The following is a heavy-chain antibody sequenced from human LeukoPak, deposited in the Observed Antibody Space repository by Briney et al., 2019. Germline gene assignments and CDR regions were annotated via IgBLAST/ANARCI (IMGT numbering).Heavy chain of an antibody. D-gene: IGHD2-8*02. Sequence: ASVKVSCKTSGYSFASYGISWVRQAPGQGLDWIGWISAYNGDTRYAQHLQGRVSLTTDSSTGTAFMELRSLTSDDTALYYCARDTALIRTPGGPDSWGQGTLVTVSS. CDR1: GYSFASYG. CDR3: ARDTALIRTPGGPDS. V-gene: IGHV1-18*01. J-gene: IGHJ5*02. CDR2: ISAYNGDT.